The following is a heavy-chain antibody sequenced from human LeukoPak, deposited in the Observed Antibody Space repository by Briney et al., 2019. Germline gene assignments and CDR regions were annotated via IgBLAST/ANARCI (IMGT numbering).Heavy chain of an antibody. V-gene: IGHV4-39*07. CDR1: GGSISSSSYY. CDR3: ARNRDGYKTDDY. Sequence: SETLSLTCTVSGGSISSSSYYWGWIRQPPGKGLEWIGSIYYSGSTYYNPSLKSRVTISVDTSKNQFSLKLSSVTAADTAVYYCARNRDGYKTDDYWGQGTLVTVSS. D-gene: IGHD5-24*01. J-gene: IGHJ4*02. CDR2: IYYSGST.